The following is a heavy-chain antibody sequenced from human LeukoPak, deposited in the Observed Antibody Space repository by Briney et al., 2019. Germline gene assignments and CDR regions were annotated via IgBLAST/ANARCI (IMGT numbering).Heavy chain of an antibody. D-gene: IGHD2-21*01. CDR1: GFTFSAYF. J-gene: IGHJ3*02. CDR2: IRSDGTEK. Sequence: GGSLRLSCAASGFTFSAYFMHWGRQAPGKGMEWVADIRSDGTEKIYAESVKGRFTISRENTKKTLYLQLNSLRAEDTAVYFCARERQDTVLHSGAFDIWGQGTMVTVSS. CDR3: ARERQDTVLHSGAFDI. V-gene: IGHV3-30-3*01.